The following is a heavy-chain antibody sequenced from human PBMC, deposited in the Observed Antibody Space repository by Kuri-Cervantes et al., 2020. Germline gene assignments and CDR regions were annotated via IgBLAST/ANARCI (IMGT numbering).Heavy chain of an antibody. CDR2: MNPNSGNT. J-gene: IGHJ3*02. CDR3: ARSPMITFGGVIVTSSRADAFDI. CDR1: GYTFTSYD. D-gene: IGHD3-16*02. Sequence: ASVKVSCKASGYTFTSYDINWVRRATGQGLEWMGWMNPNSGNTGYAQKFQGRVTMTRNTSISTAYMELSSLRSEDTAVYYCARSPMITFGGVIVTSSRADAFDIWGQGTMVTVSS. V-gene: IGHV1-8*01.